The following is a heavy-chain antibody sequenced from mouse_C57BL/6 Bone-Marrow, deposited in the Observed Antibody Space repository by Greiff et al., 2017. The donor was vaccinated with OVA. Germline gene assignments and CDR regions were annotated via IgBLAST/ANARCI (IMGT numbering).Heavy chain of an antibody. J-gene: IGHJ3*01. Sequence: QVQLQQPGAELVKPGASVKVSCKASGYTFTSYWMHWVKQRPGQGLEWIGRIHPSDSDTNYNQKFKGKATLTVDKSSSTAYMQLSSLTSEDSAVYYCAILPHYYGSSYHSWFAYWGQGTLVTVSA. D-gene: IGHD1-1*01. CDR3: AILPHYYGSSYHSWFAY. CDR1: GYTFTSYW. CDR2: IHPSDSDT. V-gene: IGHV1-74*01.